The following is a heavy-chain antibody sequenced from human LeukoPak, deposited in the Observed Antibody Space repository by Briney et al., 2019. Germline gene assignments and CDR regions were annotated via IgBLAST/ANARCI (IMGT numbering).Heavy chain of an antibody. CDR2: INCNGGRT. Sequence: GGCLRLSCAASGFTFDDYGMSWARQAPGKGLEWVSGINCNGGRTGYADSLKGRFTISRDKAKNSLYIQMRSVRDEDTALCYFARAASSSSDYFEYWGQRTLVTVSS. J-gene: IGHJ4*02. V-gene: IGHV3-20*04. CDR3: ARAASSSSDYFEY. CDR1: GFTFDDYG. D-gene: IGHD6-6*01.